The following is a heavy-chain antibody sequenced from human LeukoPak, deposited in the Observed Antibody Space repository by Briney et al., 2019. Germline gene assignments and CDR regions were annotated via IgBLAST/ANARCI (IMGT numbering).Heavy chain of an antibody. CDR3: ARGSGTYYDFWSGYNYLDY. CDR1: GYTFTSYD. V-gene: IGHV1-8*03. Sequence: ASVKVSCKASGYTFTSYDIDWVRQATGQGLEWMGWMNPNSGNTGYAQKFQGRVTITRNTSISTAYMELSSLRSEDTAVYYCARGSGTYYDFWSGYNYLDYWGQGTLVTVSS. D-gene: IGHD3-3*01. CDR2: MNPNSGNT. J-gene: IGHJ4*02.